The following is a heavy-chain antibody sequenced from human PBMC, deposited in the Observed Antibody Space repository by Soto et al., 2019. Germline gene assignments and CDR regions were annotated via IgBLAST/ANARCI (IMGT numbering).Heavy chain of an antibody. J-gene: IGHJ5*02. V-gene: IGHV3-11*06. CDR3: TRALDNGDYADL. CDR2: ISGRSDYS. CDR1: GFNFGDYY. D-gene: IGHD4-17*01. Sequence: QVRLVESGGGLVKPGGSLRLSCAASGFNFGDYYMNWVRQAPGKGLEWIAYISGRSDYSNYADSVKGRFIVSRDNAQSSLFLQMHNLSDEDTALYFCTRALDNGDYADLWGQGTLVTVSS.